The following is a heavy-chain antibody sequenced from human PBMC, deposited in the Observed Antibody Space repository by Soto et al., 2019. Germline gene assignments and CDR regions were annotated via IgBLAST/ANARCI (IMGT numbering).Heavy chain of an antibody. Sequence: SETLSLTSAVYGGSVNDYYWNWIRHAPGKGLEWIGEINHTGGTHYNPSLKSRVTMSVDTSKNQFSLRLSSVTAADTAIYYCATRITVFGLLIPPFDPWGQGTPVTVSS. CDR1: GGSVNDYY. V-gene: IGHV4-34*01. CDR2: INHTGGT. CDR3: ATRITVFGLLIPPFDP. D-gene: IGHD3-3*01. J-gene: IGHJ5*02.